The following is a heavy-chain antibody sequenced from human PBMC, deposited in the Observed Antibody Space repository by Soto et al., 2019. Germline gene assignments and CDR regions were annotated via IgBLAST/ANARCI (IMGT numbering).Heavy chain of an antibody. Sequence: QVQLVQSGDEVKKPGASVKVSCKASGYIFGNYGIAWVRQAPGQGLEWMGWISPYTGNTHSATKIQGRLTMTTDTSTSTACMDLGSLTSDDTAVYYCVMVDNYVTPTPQDVWGQGTTVTVSS. CDR3: VMVDNYVTPTPQDV. CDR2: ISPYTGNT. J-gene: IGHJ6*02. V-gene: IGHV1-18*01. CDR1: GYIFGNYG. D-gene: IGHD3-16*01.